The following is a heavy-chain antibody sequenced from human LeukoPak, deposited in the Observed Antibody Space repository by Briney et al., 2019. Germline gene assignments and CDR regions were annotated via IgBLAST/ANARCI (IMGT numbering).Heavy chain of an antibody. CDR2: IWYDGSNK. J-gene: IGHJ4*02. Sequence: GRSLRLSCAASGFTFSSYGMHWVRQAPGKGLEWVAVIWYDGSNKYYADSVKGRFTISRDNSKNTLYLQMNSLRAEDTAVYYWAREVQLSADYWGQGTLVTVSS. CDR1: GFTFSSYG. V-gene: IGHV3-33*01. D-gene: IGHD3-16*02. CDR3: AREVQLSADY.